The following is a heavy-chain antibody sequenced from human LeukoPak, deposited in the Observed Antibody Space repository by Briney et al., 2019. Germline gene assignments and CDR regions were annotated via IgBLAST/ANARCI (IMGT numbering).Heavy chain of an antibody. V-gene: IGHV4-39*07. J-gene: IGHJ4*02. Sequence: ASETLSLTCTVSGGSISSSSYYWGWIRQPPGKGLEWIGSIYYSGSTYYNPSLKSRVTISVDTSKNQFSLKLTSVTAADTAVYYCARGPLYDYGSGTFVNWGQGTLVTVSS. CDR1: GGSISSSSYY. CDR2: IYYSGST. CDR3: ARGPLYDYGSGTFVN. D-gene: IGHD3-10*01.